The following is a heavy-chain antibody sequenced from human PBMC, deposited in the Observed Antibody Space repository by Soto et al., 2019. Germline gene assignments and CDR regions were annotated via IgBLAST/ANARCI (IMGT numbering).Heavy chain of an antibody. CDR1: GYTFTKFH. CDR3: ARDRRYNWNSRSWFDP. J-gene: IGHJ5*02. V-gene: IGHV1-46*01. Sequence: ASVKVSCKASGYTFTKFHIHWVRQAPGQGLEWMGVIDPSGGVTRDAQKLQGRVTMTTDTSTSTAYMELRSLRSDDTAVYYCARDRRYNWNSRSWFDPWGQGTLVTVSS. D-gene: IGHD1-7*01. CDR2: IDPSGGVT.